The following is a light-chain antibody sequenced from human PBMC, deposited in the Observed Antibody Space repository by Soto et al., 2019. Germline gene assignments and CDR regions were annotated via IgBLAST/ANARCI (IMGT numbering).Light chain of an antibody. V-gene: IGLV1-40*01. CDR2: GNS. Sequence: QSVLTQPPSVSGAPGPRVTISCTWSSSNIGAGYDVHWYQQLPGTAPKLLIYGNSNRPSGVPDRFSGSKSGTSASLAITGLQAEDEADYYCQSYDSSLSGSRVFGGGTTLTVL. CDR1: SSNIGAGYD. CDR3: QSYDSSLSGSRV. J-gene: IGLJ2*01.